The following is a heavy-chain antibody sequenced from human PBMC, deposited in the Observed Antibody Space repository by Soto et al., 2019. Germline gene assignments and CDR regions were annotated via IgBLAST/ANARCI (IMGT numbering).Heavy chain of an antibody. CDR1: GGSISSGGYS. J-gene: IGHJ4*02. D-gene: IGHD4-17*01. Sequence: QLQLQESGSGLVKPSQTLSLTCAVSGGSISSGGYSWSWIRQPPGKGLEWIGYIYHSGSTYYNPSIKSRVTIAVDRSKKQFSLKLSSVTAADTAVYYCARVGDYGEFDYWGQGTLVTVSS. CDR3: ARVGDYGEFDY. CDR2: IYHSGST. V-gene: IGHV4-30-2*01.